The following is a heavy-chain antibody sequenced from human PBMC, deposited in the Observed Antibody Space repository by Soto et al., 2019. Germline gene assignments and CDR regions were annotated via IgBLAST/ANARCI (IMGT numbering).Heavy chain of an antibody. J-gene: IGHJ6*02. V-gene: IGHV3-23*01. CDR2: ISGSGGST. CDR1: GYTFTSYA. CDR3: AKKAVAGLAYGMDV. Sequence: SCKASGYTFTSYAMHWVRQAPGKGLEWVSAISGSGGSTYYADSVKGRFTISRDNSKNTLYLQMNSLRAEDTAVYYCAKKAVAGLAYGMDVWGQGTTVTVSS. D-gene: IGHD6-19*01.